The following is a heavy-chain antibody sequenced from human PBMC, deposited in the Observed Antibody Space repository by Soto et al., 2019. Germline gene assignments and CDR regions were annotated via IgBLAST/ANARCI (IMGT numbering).Heavy chain of an antibody. CDR2: ISAYNGNT. CDR1: GYTVTSYG. Sequence: ASVKVSCKSSGYTVTSYGISWVRQAPGQGLEWMGWISAYNGNTNYAQKLQGRVTMTTDTSTSTAYMELRSLRSDDTAVYYCARDFSGGSCYYYFDYWGQGTLVTVSS. CDR3: ARDFSGGSCYYYFDY. J-gene: IGHJ4*02. V-gene: IGHV1-18*01. D-gene: IGHD2-15*01.